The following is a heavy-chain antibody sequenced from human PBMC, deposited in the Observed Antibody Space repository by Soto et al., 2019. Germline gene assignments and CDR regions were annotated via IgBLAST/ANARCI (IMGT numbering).Heavy chain of an antibody. Sequence: QVQLVQSGAEVKKPGSSVKVSCKASGGTFSSYAISWVRQAPGQGLEWMGGIIPIFGTANYAQKFQGRVTITADESTRTAYMELSSLRSEDPAVYYCARELVVVVAATPNYYYYYGMDVWGQGTTVTVSS. V-gene: IGHV1-69*01. CDR3: ARELVVVVAATPNYYYYYGMDV. CDR2: IIPIFGTA. CDR1: GGTFSSYA. J-gene: IGHJ6*02. D-gene: IGHD2-15*01.